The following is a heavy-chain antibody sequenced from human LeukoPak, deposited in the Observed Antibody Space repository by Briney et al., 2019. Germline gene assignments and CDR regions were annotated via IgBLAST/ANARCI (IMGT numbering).Heavy chain of an antibody. CDR1: GFTFSNYW. CDR3: ARDDGGNFNDAFDI. V-gene: IGHV3-74*01. D-gene: IGHD4-23*01. J-gene: IGHJ3*02. Sequence: PGGSLRLSCAASGFTFSNYWMHWVRQAPGKGLVWVSRINSDGSSTNYADSVKGRFTISRDNAKKSLYLQMNSLRAEDTAVYYCARDDGGNFNDAFDIWGQGTMVTVSS. CDR2: INSDGSST.